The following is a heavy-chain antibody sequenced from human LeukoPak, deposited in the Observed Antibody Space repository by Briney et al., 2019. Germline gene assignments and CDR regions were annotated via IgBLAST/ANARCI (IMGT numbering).Heavy chain of an antibody. CDR3: ARDALEYSSSFHFDY. V-gene: IGHV3-48*03. Sequence: GGSLRLSCTASAFSFTTYEMNWVRQAPGKGLEWVSYISGSGSSIYYADSVKGRFTISRDNAKNSLYLQMNSLRAEDTAVYYCARDALEYSSSFHFDYWGQGTLVTVSS. CDR1: AFSFTTYE. J-gene: IGHJ4*02. D-gene: IGHD6-6*01. CDR2: ISGSGSSI.